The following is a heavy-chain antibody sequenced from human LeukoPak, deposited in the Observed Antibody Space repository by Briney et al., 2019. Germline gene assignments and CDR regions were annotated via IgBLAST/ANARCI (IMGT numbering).Heavy chain of an antibody. Sequence: GGSLRLSCAASGFTFNNAWMNWVRQAPGKGLEWVGHIKSKNVGGTTDYAAPVKGRFTISRDDSKNTVYLQMNSLKIEDTAVYYCTSHAAFDPWGQGTLVTVSS. V-gene: IGHV3-15*01. CDR2: IKSKNVGGTT. J-gene: IGHJ5*02. CDR1: GFTFNNAW. CDR3: TSHAAFDP.